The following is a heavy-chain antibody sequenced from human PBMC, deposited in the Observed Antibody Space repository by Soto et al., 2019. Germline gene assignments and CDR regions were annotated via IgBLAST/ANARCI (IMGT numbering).Heavy chain of an antibody. J-gene: IGHJ4*02. V-gene: IGHV3-7*01. Sequence: GGSLRLSCAASGFNVMSYWMSWVRQAPGKGLEWVASIKDDGSEIYYLQSVRGRFTISRDSAGNALHLAMNYLSAEDTGLYFCARDIGFDYVNWGQGTLVTVSS. CDR1: GFNVMSYW. CDR2: IKDDGSEI. D-gene: IGHD3-16*01. CDR3: ARDIGFDYVN.